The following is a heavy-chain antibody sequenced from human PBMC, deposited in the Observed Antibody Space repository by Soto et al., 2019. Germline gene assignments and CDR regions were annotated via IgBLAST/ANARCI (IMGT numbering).Heavy chain of an antibody. Sequence: ASVKVSCKXSGYTFTSYGISWVRQAPGQGLEWMGWISAYNGNTNYAQKLQGRVTMTTDTSTSTAYMELRSLRSDDTAVYYCARDEALLQYGFDPWSQGTLVTVSS. CDR3: ARDEALLQYGFDP. J-gene: IGHJ5*02. D-gene: IGHD1-1*01. CDR2: ISAYNGNT. V-gene: IGHV1-18*04. CDR1: GYTFTSYG.